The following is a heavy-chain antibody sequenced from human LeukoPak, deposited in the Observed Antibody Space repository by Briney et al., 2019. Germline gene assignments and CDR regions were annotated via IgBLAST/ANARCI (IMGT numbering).Heavy chain of an antibody. CDR2: IYYSGST. CDR3: ARSIVRGNFYYMDV. V-gene: IGHV4-39*01. J-gene: IGHJ6*03. Sequence: SETLSLTCTVSGGSISSSSYYWGWIRQPPGKGLGWIGSIYYSGSTYYNPSLTSRVTISVDTSKNQFSLRLSSVTAADTAVYYCARSIVRGNFYYMDVWGKGTTVTVSS. CDR1: GGSISSSSYY. D-gene: IGHD3-10*01.